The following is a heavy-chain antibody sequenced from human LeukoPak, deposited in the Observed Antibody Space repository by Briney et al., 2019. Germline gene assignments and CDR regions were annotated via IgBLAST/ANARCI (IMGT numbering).Heavy chain of an antibody. CDR1: GFTFSNYW. J-gene: IGHJ4*02. Sequence: PGGSLRLSCAASGFTFSNYWMSWVRQAPGKGLEWVAVISYDGNEKYYADSVKGRFTISRDGSKNTLYLQMNSLRAEDTAVYYCAKDQGGFLAAAAYDYWGQGTLVTVSS. D-gene: IGHD6-13*01. V-gene: IGHV3-30*18. CDR2: ISYDGNEK. CDR3: AKDQGGFLAAAAYDY.